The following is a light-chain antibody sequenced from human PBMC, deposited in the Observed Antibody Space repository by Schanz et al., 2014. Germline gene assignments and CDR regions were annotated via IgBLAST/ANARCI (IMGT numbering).Light chain of an antibody. Sequence: QSALTQPPSASGTPGQRVTISCSGSSSNIGSNAVNWYQQLPGTAPKLLIYSHNQRPSGVPDRLSGSKSGTSASLAISGLQSEDEADYYCAAWDDSLNGLVFGGGTKLTVL. CDR2: SHN. V-gene: IGLV1-44*01. J-gene: IGLJ3*02. CDR3: AAWDDSLNGLV. CDR1: SSNIGSNA.